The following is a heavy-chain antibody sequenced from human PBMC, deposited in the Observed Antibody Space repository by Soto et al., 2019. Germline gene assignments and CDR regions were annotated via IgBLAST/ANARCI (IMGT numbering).Heavy chain of an antibody. CDR3: ARTKYQLLGVYAFDI. Sequence: SETLSLTCTVSGGSISSYYWSWIRQPPGKGLEWIGYIYYSGSTNYNPSLKSRVTISVDTSKNQFSLKLSSVTAADTAVYYCARTKYQLLGVYAFDIWGRGTMVTVSS. V-gene: IGHV4-59*01. CDR2: IYYSGST. CDR1: GGSISSYY. J-gene: IGHJ3*02. D-gene: IGHD2-2*01.